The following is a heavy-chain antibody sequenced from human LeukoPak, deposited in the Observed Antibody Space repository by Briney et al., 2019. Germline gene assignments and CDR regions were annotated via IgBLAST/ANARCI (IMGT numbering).Heavy chain of an antibody. J-gene: IGHJ4*02. CDR2: INWNGGST. CDR1: GFAFDDYA. CDR3: ARMDYSSSSGVI. V-gene: IGHV3-20*04. D-gene: IGHD6-6*01. Sequence: GRSLRLSCAASGFAFDDYAMHWVRQAPGKGLEWVSGINWNGGSTGYADSVKGRFTISRDNAKNSLYLQMNSLRAEDTALYYCARMDYSSSSGVIWGQGTLVTVSS.